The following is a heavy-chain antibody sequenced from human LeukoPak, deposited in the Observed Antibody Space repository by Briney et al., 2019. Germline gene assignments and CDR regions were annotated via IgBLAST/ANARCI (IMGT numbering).Heavy chain of an antibody. V-gene: IGHV4-59*11. CDR2: IYYSGST. CDR3: ARGGTTFDY. J-gene: IGHJ4*02. Sequence: SETLSLTCTVSGGSISSHYWSWIRQPPGKGLEWIGYIYYSGSTSYNPSLKSRVTISVDTSKNQFSLKLSSVTAADTAVYYCARGGTTFDYWGQGTLVTVSS. CDR1: GGSISSHY. D-gene: IGHD2/OR15-2a*01.